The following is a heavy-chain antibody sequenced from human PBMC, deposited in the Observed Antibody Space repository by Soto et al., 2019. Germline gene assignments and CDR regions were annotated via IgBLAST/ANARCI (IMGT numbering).Heavy chain of an antibody. CDR1: GFSFSSYS. Sequence: EVQLLESGGGLVQPGGSLRLSCAASGFSFSSYSMSWVRQAPGLGLEWVSGISSTGGSTDYPDSVKGRFTVSRDNSKNTAYLQMNSLRAEDTAVYYCAKESSGWFDPWGQGTLVTVSS. D-gene: IGHD3-10*01. J-gene: IGHJ5*02. V-gene: IGHV3-23*01. CDR2: ISSTGGST. CDR3: AKESSGWFDP.